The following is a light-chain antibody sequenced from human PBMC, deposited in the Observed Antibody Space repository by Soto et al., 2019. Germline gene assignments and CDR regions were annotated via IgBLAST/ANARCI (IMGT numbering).Light chain of an antibody. J-gene: IGLJ1*01. CDR1: SSNIGAGYD. Sequence: QSVLTQPPSVSGAPGQRVTISCTGNSSNIGAGYDAHWYQHLPGTAPKLLIYYNSNRPSGVPDRFSGSKSGTSASLAITGLQAEDEADYYCQSYDSSLSAYVFGTGPKVTVL. CDR2: YNS. CDR3: QSYDSSLSAYV. V-gene: IGLV1-40*01.